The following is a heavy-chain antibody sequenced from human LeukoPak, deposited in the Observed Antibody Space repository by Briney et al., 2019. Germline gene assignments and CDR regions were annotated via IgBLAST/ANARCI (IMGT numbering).Heavy chain of an antibody. D-gene: IGHD1-26*01. CDR3: ARVSGSYYYFDY. CDR1: GGSISSGGYY. J-gene: IGHJ4*02. V-gene: IGHV4-31*03. Sequence: SQTLSLTCTVSGGSISSGGYYWSWIRQHPGKGLEWIGYIYYSGSTYYNPSLKSRVTISVDRSKNQFSLKLSSVTAADTAVYYCARVSGSYYYFDYWGQGTLVTVSS. CDR2: IYYSGST.